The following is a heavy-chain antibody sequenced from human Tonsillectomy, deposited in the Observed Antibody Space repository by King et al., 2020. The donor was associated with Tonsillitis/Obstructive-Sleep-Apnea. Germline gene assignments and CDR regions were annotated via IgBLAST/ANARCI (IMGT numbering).Heavy chain of an antibody. Sequence: VKLVESGAEVKKPGASVKVSCKASGYTFTGYYMHWVRQAPGQGLEWMGRINPNSGGTNYAQKFQGRVTMTRDTSISTAYMELSRLRSDDTAVYYCARVGCSGGSCSYYYYYYMDVWGKGTTVTVSS. J-gene: IGHJ6*03. CDR2: INPNSGGT. D-gene: IGHD2-15*01. V-gene: IGHV1-2*06. CDR3: ARVGCSGGSCSYYYYYYMDV. CDR1: GYTFTGYY.